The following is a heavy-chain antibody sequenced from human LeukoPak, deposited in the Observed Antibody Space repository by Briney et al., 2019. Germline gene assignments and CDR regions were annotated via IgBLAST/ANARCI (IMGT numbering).Heavy chain of an antibody. J-gene: IGHJ4*02. D-gene: IGHD3-10*01. CDR3: ARDQDGTGNYPLDY. V-gene: IGHV3-23*01. Sequence: PGGSLRLSCAASGFTFSKYAMSWVRQAPGKGLEWVSGISGSGGGPYYADSVKGRFTISRDNSKNTLYLQMNSLRADDTAVYYCARDQDGTGNYPLDYWGQGTLVIVSS. CDR2: ISGSGGGP. CDR1: GFTFSKYA.